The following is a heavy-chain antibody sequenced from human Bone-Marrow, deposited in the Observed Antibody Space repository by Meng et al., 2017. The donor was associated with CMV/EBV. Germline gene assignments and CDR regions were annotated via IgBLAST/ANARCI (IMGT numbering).Heavy chain of an antibody. CDR3: ARVKLLPAIANPHYYYYHGMDV. Sequence: SETLSLTCAVYGGSFSGYYWSWIRQPPGKGLEWIGEINHSGSTNYNPSLKSRVTISVDTSKNQFSLKLSSVTAADTAVYYCARVKLLPAIANPHYYYYHGMDVWGQGTTVTVSS. CDR2: INHSGST. D-gene: IGHD3-10*01. V-gene: IGHV4-34*01. CDR1: GGSFSGYY. J-gene: IGHJ6*02.